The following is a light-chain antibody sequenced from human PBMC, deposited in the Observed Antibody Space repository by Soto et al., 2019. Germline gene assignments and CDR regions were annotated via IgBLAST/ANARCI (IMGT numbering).Light chain of an antibody. CDR2: DAS. CDR1: QTVSSSY. J-gene: IGKJ4*01. CDR3: QQYGSSPLT. Sequence: EIVLTQFPGTLSLSPGERATLSCRASQTVSSSYLAWYQQKPGQAPRLLIYDASSRATGIPDRFSGSGSGTDFTLTISSLEPEDFAFYYCQQYGSSPLTFGGGTKVDIK. V-gene: IGKV3-20*01.